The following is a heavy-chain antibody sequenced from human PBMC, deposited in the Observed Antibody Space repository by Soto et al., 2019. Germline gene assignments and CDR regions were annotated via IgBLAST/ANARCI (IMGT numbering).Heavy chain of an antibody. CDR3: GGVYYYDSPGYYYYDAFDI. V-gene: IGHV4-39*01. J-gene: IGHJ3*02. Sequence: QLQLQESGPGLVKPSETLSLTCTVSGGSISSSSYYWGWIRQPPGKGLEWIGSIYYSGSTYYNPSLKSRVTISVDTSKNQFSLKLSSVTAADTAVYYCGGVYYYDSPGYYYYDAFDIWGQGTMVTVSS. D-gene: IGHD3-22*01. CDR1: GGSISSSSYY. CDR2: IYYSGST.